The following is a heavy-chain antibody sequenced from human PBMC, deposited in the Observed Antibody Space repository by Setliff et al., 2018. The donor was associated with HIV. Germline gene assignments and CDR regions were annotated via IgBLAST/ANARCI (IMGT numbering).Heavy chain of an antibody. V-gene: IGHV4-34*01. CDR2: INHSGST. Sequence: SETLSLTCDVYGGSFGGYYWSWIRQPPGKGLEWIGKINHSGSTNYNPSLKSRVTISVDTSRNQFSLKLNSVTAADTAVYYCARVGYYDSSFDYWGQGTLVTVSS. J-gene: IGHJ4*02. D-gene: IGHD3-22*01. CDR3: ARVGYYDSSFDY. CDR1: GGSFGGYY.